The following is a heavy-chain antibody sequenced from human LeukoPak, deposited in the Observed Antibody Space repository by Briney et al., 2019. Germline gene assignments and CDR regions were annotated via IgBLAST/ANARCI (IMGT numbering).Heavy chain of an antibody. CDR2: ISYDGSNE. V-gene: IGHV3-30*18. CDR3: AKDRRRYCSSTSCYSRGYFDY. Sequence: PGGSLRLSCAASGFTFSSYGMHWVRQAPGKGLEWVAVISYDGSNEYYADSVKGRFTISRDNSKNTLYLQMNSLRAEDTAVYYCAKDRRRYCSSTSCYSRGYFDYWGQGTLVTVSS. D-gene: IGHD2-2*02. J-gene: IGHJ4*02. CDR1: GFTFSSYG.